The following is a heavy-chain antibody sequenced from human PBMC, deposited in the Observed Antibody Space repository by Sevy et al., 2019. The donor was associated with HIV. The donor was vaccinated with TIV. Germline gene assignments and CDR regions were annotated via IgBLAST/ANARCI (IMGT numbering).Heavy chain of an antibody. D-gene: IGHD3-10*01. V-gene: IGHV1-69*13. CDR1: GGTFSSYA. CDR3: AGVVTMVRGVIITEVAYYYYGMDV. Sequence: ASVKVSCKASGGTFSSYAISWVRQAPGQGLEWMGGIIPIFGTANYAQKFQGRVTITADESTSTAYMELSSLRSEDTAVYYCAGVVTMVRGVIITEVAYYYYGMDVWGQRTTVTVSS. J-gene: IGHJ6*02. CDR2: IIPIFGTA.